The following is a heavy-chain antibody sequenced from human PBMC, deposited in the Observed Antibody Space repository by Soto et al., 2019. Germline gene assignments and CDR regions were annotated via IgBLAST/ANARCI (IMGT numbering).Heavy chain of an antibody. Sequence: ASVKVSCKASSFIFTSYGINWVRQAPGQGLEWMGWISGYNGNTKYGQKFQDRVTLTSDTSTATAFMEVRSLRGDDSAVYYCATSGGHHFGMDVWGQGTTVTVSS. J-gene: IGHJ6*02. D-gene: IGHD2-8*02. CDR3: ATSGGHHFGMDV. CDR1: SFIFTSYG. V-gene: IGHV1-18*01. CDR2: ISGYNGNT.